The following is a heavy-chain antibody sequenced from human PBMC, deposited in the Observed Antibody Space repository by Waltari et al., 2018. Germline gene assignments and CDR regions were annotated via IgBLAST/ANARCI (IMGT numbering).Heavy chain of an antibody. CDR3: ARGFGELLPLDY. CDR2: TGDGGSVT. Sequence: EVQLVESGGGLVQPGGSLRLSCAVSGFVFVNNVTSGVRQAPGTGLEWVSATGDGGSVTYYADSAKGRFSISRDNSKNTVYLQMNSLRAEDSALYYCARGFGELLPLDYWGQGTLVTVST. J-gene: IGHJ4*02. V-gene: IGHV3-23*04. D-gene: IGHD3-10*01. CDR1: GFVFVNNV.